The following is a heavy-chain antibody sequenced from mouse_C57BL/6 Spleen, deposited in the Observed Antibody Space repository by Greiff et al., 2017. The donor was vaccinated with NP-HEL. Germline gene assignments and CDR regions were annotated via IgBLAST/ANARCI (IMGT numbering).Heavy chain of an antibody. Sequence: EVMLVESGEGLVKPGGSLKLSCAASGFTFSSYAMSWVRQTPEKRLEWVAYISSGGDYIYYADTVKGRFTISRDNARNTLYLQMSSLKSEDTAMYYCTRMVILYYYAMDYWGQGTSVTVSS. J-gene: IGHJ4*01. CDR1: GFTFSSYA. CDR3: TRMVILYYYAMDY. CDR2: ISSGGDYI. D-gene: IGHD1-1*01. V-gene: IGHV5-9-1*02.